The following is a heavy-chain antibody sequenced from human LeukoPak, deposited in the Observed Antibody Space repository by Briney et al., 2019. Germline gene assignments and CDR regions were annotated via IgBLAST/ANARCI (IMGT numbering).Heavy chain of an antibody. Sequence: GGSLRLSCAASGFTFSSYAMHWVRQAPGKGLEWVSVIHKNAITYYADIVKGRFTISRDNSKNTVFLQMNSQRAEDTAVYYCARSLRVRGVPDYMDVWGRGTTVTISS. CDR1: GFTFSSYA. V-gene: IGHV3-30*14. D-gene: IGHD3-10*01. J-gene: IGHJ6*03. CDR3: ARSLRVRGVPDYMDV. CDR2: IHKNAIT.